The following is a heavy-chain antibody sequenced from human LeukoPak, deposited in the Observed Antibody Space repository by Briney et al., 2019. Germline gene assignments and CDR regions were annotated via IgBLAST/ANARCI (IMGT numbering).Heavy chain of an antibody. CDR3: ARPSRGYSYEFDY. Sequence: SETLSLTCTVSGGSISSSSCYWGWIRQPPGKGLEWIGSIYYSGSTYYNPSLKSRVTISVDTSKNQFSLKLSSVTAADTAVYYCARPSRGYSYEFDYWGQGTLVTVSS. CDR1: GGSISSSSCY. V-gene: IGHV4-39*01. CDR2: IYYSGST. D-gene: IGHD5-18*01. J-gene: IGHJ4*02.